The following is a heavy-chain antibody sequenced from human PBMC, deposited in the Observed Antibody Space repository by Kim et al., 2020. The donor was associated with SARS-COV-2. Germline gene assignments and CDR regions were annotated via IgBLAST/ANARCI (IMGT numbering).Heavy chain of an antibody. D-gene: IGHD3-3*01. J-gene: IGHJ4*02. V-gene: IGHV3-30*02. Sequence: KGRFTIARDNSKNKLYLQMNSLRAEDTDVYYCAKDTHLYDFWSGGPFDYWGQGTLVTVSS. CDR3: AKDTHLYDFWSGGPFDY.